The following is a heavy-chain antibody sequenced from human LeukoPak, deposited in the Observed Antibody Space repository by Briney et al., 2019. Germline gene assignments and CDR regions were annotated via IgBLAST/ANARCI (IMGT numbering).Heavy chain of an antibody. CDR2: INPNSGGT. CDR3: ARVLLRYFDWLLSYGIDV. CDR1: GYTFTGYY. Sequence: ASVKVSCKASGYTFTGYYMHWVRQAPGQGLEWMGWINPNSGGTNYAQKFQGRVTMTRDTSISTAYMELSRLRSDDTAVYYCARVLLRYFDWLLSYGIDVWGQGTTVSVSS. V-gene: IGHV1-2*02. D-gene: IGHD3-9*01. J-gene: IGHJ6*02.